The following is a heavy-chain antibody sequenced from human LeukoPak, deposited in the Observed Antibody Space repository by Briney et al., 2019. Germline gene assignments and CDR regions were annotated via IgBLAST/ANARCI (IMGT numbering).Heavy chain of an antibody. Sequence: GGSLRLSCAASGFTFSSYGMHWVRQAPGKGLEWVAVIWYDGSNKYYADSVKGRFTISRDNSKNTLYLQMNSLRAEDTAVYYCAREDIVVVPAAWGPYYYYGMDVWGQGTTVTVSS. CDR3: AREDIVVVPAAWGPYYYYGMDV. CDR1: GFTFSSYG. J-gene: IGHJ6*02. D-gene: IGHD2-2*01. CDR2: IWYDGSNK. V-gene: IGHV3-33*01.